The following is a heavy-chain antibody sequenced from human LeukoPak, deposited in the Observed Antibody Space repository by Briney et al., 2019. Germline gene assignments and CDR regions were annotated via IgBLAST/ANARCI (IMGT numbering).Heavy chain of an antibody. CDR2: IYTSGST. CDR3: ARANIAARQLDY. CDR1: GGSISGYF. D-gene: IGHD6-6*01. J-gene: IGHJ4*02. Sequence: SETLSLTCTVSGGSISGYFWSWIRQPAGKGLEWIGRIYTSGSTNYNPSLKSRVTMSVDTSKNQFSLKLSSVTAADTAVYYCARANIAARQLDYWGRGTLVTVSS. V-gene: IGHV4-4*07.